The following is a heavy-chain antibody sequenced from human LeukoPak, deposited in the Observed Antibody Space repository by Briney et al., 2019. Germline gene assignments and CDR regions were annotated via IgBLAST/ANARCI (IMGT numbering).Heavy chain of an antibody. J-gene: IGHJ4*02. V-gene: IGHV3-21*01. D-gene: IGHD3-10*01. Sequence: GGSLRLSCAASGFIFSNYGMTWVRQAPGKGLEWVSIINYSGTDTYYADSVKGRFTISRDNAKNTLYLQMNSLTAEDTAVYYCARDPHGSGSYWGQGTLVTVSS. CDR3: ARDPHGSGSY. CDR1: GFIFSNYG. CDR2: INYSGTDT.